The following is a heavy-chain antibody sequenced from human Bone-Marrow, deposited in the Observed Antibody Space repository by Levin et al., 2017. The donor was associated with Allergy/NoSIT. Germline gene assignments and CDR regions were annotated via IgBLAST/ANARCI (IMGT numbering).Heavy chain of an antibody. J-gene: IGHJ3*02. V-gene: IGHV1-69*04. CDR3: AEKSRGDAFDI. CDR2: IIPILGIA. Sequence: AGESLKISCKASGGTFSSYAISWVRQAPGQGLEWMGRIIPILGIANYAQKFQGRVTITADKSTSTAYMELSSLRSEDTAVYYCAEKSRGDAFDIWGQGTMVTVSS. CDR1: GGTFSSYA.